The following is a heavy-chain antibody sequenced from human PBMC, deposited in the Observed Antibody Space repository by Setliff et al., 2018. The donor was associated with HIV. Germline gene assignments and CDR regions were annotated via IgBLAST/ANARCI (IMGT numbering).Heavy chain of an antibody. CDR2: INTSGNT. V-gene: IGHV4-61*09. J-gene: IGHJ3*02. Sequence: PSETLSLTCTVSGGSISSGSYYWNWIRQPAGKGLEWIGKINTSGNTKYNPALQSRVTITLDTSKNQFSLKLKSVTATDTAVDHCARGDTYFYDASGYVKSALDAFDIWGQGTRVTVSS. D-gene: IGHD3-16*01. CDR3: ARGDTYFYDASGYVKSALDAFDI. CDR1: GGSISSGSYY.